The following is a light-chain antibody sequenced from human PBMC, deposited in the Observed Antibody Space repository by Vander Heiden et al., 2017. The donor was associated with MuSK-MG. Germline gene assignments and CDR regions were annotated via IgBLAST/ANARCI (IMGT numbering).Light chain of an antibody. CDR3: QQHNNWPPWT. J-gene: IGKJ1*01. CDR2: GAS. V-gene: IGKV3-15*01. Sequence: EIVMTQSPATLSVSPEERATLSCRASQSVSSNLAWYQQKPGQAPRLLIYGASTSATGLPARFSGSGYGTEFTLTISSRQSEDFAVYFCQQHNNWPPWTFGQGTKVEIK. CDR1: QSVSSN.